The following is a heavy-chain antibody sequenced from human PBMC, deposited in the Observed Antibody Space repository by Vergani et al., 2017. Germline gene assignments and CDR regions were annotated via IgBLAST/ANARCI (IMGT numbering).Heavy chain of an antibody. CDR1: GFTFTNFA. J-gene: IGHJ4*02. D-gene: IGHD3-22*01. CDR3: ASQYYYDSSGKRGY. V-gene: IGHV3-23*01. Sequence: EVQLLESGGNLVQPGGSLRLSCAASGFTFTNFAMTWVRQAPGEGLEWVSGISGSGGFTYYADSVKGRFTISRDNAKNSLYLQMNSLRAEDTALYYCASQYYYDSSGKRGYWGQGTLVTVSS. CDR2: ISGSGGFT.